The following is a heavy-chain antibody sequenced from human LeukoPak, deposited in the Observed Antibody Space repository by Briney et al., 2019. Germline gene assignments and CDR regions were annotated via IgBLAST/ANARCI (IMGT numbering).Heavy chain of an antibody. CDR1: GYTFTSYY. Sequence: ASVKVSCKAFGYTFTSYYIHWVRQAPGQGLEWMGIINPSGGTTIYAQKFQGRVTMTGDTSTSTAYMELSSLRSEDTAVYYCARRIGPGWFDPWGQGTLVTVSS. CDR2: INPSGGTT. J-gene: IGHJ5*02. V-gene: IGHV1-46*01. CDR3: ARRIGPGWFDP.